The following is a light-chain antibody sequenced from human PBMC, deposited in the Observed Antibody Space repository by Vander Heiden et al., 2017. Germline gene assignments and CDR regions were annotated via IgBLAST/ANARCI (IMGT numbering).Light chain of an antibody. CDR1: QSVSSNY. CDR2: DAS. J-gene: IGKJ5*01. Sequence: EIVLTQSPGTLSLSPGESATLSCRASQSVSSNYLACHQQKPGQAPSLLIYDASRMANGIPDRFSGSGSGTDFTLTISRLEPEDFAVYYCQQYATSPTFGQGTRLEIK. CDR3: QQYATSPT. V-gene: IGKV3-20*01.